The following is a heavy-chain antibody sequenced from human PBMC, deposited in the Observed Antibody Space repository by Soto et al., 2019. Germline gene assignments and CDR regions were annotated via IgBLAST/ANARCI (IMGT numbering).Heavy chain of an antibody. CDR3: ARGRPYCSSTSCYPAL. D-gene: IGHD2-2*01. Sequence: SETLSLTCAVYGGSFSCYYWSWIRQPPGKGLEWIGEINHSGSTNYNPSLKSRVTISVDTSKNQFSLKLSSVTAADTAVYYCARGRPYCSSTSCYPALWGQGTLVTVSS. V-gene: IGHV4-34*01. CDR2: INHSGST. CDR1: GGSFSCYY. J-gene: IGHJ4*02.